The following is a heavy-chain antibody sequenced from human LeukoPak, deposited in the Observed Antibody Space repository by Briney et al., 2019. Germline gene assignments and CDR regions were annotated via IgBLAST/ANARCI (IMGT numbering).Heavy chain of an antibody. D-gene: IGHD2-21*02. Sequence: ASVKVSCEASGYTFSNHGISWVRQAPGQGLEWMGWISAYNGNTKYAQKVQGRVTMTTDTSTSTAYMEVGSLRSDDTAVYYCARDDCHGDCQGYWGQGTLVTVSS. V-gene: IGHV1-18*01. CDR1: GYTFSNHG. J-gene: IGHJ4*02. CDR2: ISAYNGNT. CDR3: ARDDCHGDCQGY.